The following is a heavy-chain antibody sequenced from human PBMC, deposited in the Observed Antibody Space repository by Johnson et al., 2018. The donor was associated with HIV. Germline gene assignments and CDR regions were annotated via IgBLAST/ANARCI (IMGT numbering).Heavy chain of an antibody. V-gene: IGHV3-30*18. CDR2: IAYDGSNK. CDR1: GFTFSSYG. J-gene: IGHJ3*02. D-gene: IGHD4-23*01. Sequence: QVQLVESGGGVVQPGRSLRLSCAASGFTFSSYGMHWVRQAPGKGLEWVAVIAYDGSNKYYADSVKGRFTISRDNSKNTLYLQMNSLRTEDTAVYYCAKVSMTTVVFDAFYIWGQGTMVTVSS. CDR3: AKVSMTTVVFDAFYI.